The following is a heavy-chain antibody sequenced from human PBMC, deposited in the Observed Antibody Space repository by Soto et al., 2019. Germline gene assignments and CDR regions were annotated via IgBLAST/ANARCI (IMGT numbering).Heavy chain of an antibody. Sequence: GASVEVSCKASGYSFTSYTLHWARLAPGQRLEWMGWINPGNGDTKYSQKFQDRITITTDTSASTAYMELSSLKSEDTALYYCAKNLGLPGVVQGVFDYWGQGTLVTVSS. CDR2: INPGNGDT. D-gene: IGHD2-21*01. CDR3: AKNLGLPGVVQGVFDY. J-gene: IGHJ4*02. CDR1: GYSFTSYT. V-gene: IGHV1-3*01.